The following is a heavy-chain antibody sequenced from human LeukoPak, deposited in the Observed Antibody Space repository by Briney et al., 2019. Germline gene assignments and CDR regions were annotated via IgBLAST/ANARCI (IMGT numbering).Heavy chain of an antibody. V-gene: IGHV4-30-2*01. D-gene: IGHD1-26*01. CDR1: GGSISSGGYS. CDR3: ARARPVGATDY. CDR2: IYHSGST. J-gene: IGHJ4*02. Sequence: SETLSLTCAVSGGSISSGGYSWSWIRQPPGKGLEWIGYIYHSGSTYYNPSLKSRVTISVDRSKNQFSLKLSSVTAADTAVYYCARARPVGATDYWGQGTLVTVSS.